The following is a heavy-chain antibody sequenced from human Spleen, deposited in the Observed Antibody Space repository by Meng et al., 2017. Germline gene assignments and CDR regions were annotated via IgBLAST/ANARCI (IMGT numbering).Heavy chain of an antibody. Sequence: QVQLVQSGAEVMKPGASVKVSCKASGDTFTYYHIHWVRQAPGQGLEWVGINNPRDGDTSYSQKLRGRVTLTRDTHTSTAFMELRSLRSDDTAVYYCARGTPGRSYSDYWGQGTLVTVSS. D-gene: IGHD3-10*01. CDR3: ARGTPGRSYSDY. V-gene: IGHV1-46*04. J-gene: IGHJ4*02. CDR1: GDTFTYYH. CDR2: NNPRDGDT.